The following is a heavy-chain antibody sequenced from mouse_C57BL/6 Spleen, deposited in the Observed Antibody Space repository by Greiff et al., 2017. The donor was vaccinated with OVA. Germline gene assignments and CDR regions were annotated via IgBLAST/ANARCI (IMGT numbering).Heavy chain of an antibody. Sequence: EVQLQQSGPELVKPGASVKISCKASGYTFTDYYMNWVKQSHGKSLEWIGDINPNNGGTSYNQKFKGKATLTVDKSSSTAYMELRSLTSEDSAVYYCARQIFGKGGYFDGWGTGTTVTVSS. D-gene: IGHD4-1*01. V-gene: IGHV1-26*01. CDR3: ARQIFGKGGYFDG. CDR1: GYTFTDYY. J-gene: IGHJ1*03. CDR2: INPNNGGT.